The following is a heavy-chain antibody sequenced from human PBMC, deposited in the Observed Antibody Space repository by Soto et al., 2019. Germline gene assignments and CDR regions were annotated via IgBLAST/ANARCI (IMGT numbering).Heavy chain of an antibody. J-gene: IGHJ4*02. CDR2: MSSTSGFT. V-gene: IGHV3-11*06. Sequence: QVQLVESGGGLIKPGGSLRLSCAASGFSFSDYYMSWIRQAPGKGLEWLSYMSSTSGFTNYADSVKGRFTISRDNAENSLDLQMNSLGVEDRAVYYCARLDSTEFYFDYWGQGTLVTVSS. CDR3: ARLDSTEFYFDY. CDR1: GFSFSDYY. D-gene: IGHD2-21*01.